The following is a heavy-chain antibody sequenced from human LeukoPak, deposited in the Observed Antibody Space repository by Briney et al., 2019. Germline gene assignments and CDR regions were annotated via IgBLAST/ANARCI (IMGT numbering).Heavy chain of an antibody. J-gene: IGHJ4*02. Sequence: SETLSLTCAVHGGSFSGYYWSWIRQPPGKGLEWIGEINHSGSTNYNPSLKSRVTISVDTSKNQFSLKLSSVTAADTAVYYCARYASPDTAMGPFDYWGQGTLVTVSS. V-gene: IGHV4-34*01. CDR2: INHSGST. CDR3: ARYASPDTAMGPFDY. D-gene: IGHD5-18*01. CDR1: GGSFSGYY.